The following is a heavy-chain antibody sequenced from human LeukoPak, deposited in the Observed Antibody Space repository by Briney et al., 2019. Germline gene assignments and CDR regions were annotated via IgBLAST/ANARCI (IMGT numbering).Heavy chain of an antibody. CDR2: IKQDGSEI. J-gene: IGHJ4*02. Sequence: GGSLRLSCAASGFTFSSHWMSWVRQAPGKGLEWVANIKQDGSEIYSVASVKGRFTISRDNAKNSLYLQMNSLRAEDTAVYYCARAGQEWFGDLGFDYWGQGTLVTVSS. V-gene: IGHV3-7*01. CDR1: GFTFSSHW. CDR3: ARAGQEWFGDLGFDY. D-gene: IGHD3-10*01.